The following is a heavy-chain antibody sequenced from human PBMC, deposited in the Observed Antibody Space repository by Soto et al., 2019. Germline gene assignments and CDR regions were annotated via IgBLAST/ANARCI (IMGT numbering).Heavy chain of an antibody. CDR2: INHSGST. CDR3: ARQSPTLEWLLYPNWFDP. CDR1: GGSGGSFSGYY. Sequence: SETLSLTCAVYGGSGGSFSGYYWSWIRQPPGKGLEWIGEINHSGSTNYNPSLKSRVTISVDTSKNQFSLKLSSVTAADTAVYYCARQSPTLEWLLYPNWFDPWGQGTLVTVSS. D-gene: IGHD3-3*01. V-gene: IGHV4-34*01. J-gene: IGHJ5*02.